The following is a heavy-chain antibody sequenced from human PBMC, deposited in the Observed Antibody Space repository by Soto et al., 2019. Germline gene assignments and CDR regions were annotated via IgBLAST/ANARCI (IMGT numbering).Heavy chain of an antibody. CDR3: ARDRVIAAAEWPDAFDI. J-gene: IGHJ3*02. CDR2: ISGSGGST. D-gene: IGHD6-13*01. CDR1: GFTFSSYA. V-gene: IGHV3-23*01. Sequence: GGSLRLSCAASGFTFSSYAMSWVRQAPGKGLEWVSAISGSGGSTYYADSVKGRFTISRDNSKNTLYLQMNSLRAEDTAVYYCARDRVIAAAEWPDAFDIWGQGTMVTVSS.